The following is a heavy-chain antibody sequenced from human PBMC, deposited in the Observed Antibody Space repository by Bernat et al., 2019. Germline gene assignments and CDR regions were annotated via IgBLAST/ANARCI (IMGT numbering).Heavy chain of an antibody. CDR3: ARDVTWNYVSLFDY. CDR1: GGSISSYY. J-gene: IGHJ4*02. D-gene: IGHD1-7*01. CDR2: IETSGST. Sequence: QVQLQESGPGLVKPSETLSLTCTVSGGSISSYYWSWIRQPAGKGLAWIGRIETSGSTPYNPSLKSRVTMSVDTSKNQFSLKLSSVTAAETAVYYCARDVTWNYVSLFDYWGQGTLVTVSS. V-gene: IGHV4-4*07.